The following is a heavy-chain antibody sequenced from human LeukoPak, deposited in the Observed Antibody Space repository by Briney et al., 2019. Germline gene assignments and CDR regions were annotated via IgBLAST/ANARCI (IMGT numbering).Heavy chain of an antibody. V-gene: IGHV4-39*01. CDR1: GGSISSSSYY. J-gene: IGHJ3*02. CDR2: IYYSGST. D-gene: IGHD2-2*02. Sequence: PSGTLSLTCTVSGGSISSSSYYWGWIRQPPGKGLEWIGSIYYSGSTYYNPSLKSRVTISVDTSKNQFSLKLSSVTAADTAVYYCARLDCSSTSCYIGDAFDIWGQGTMVTVSS. CDR3: ARLDCSSTSCYIGDAFDI.